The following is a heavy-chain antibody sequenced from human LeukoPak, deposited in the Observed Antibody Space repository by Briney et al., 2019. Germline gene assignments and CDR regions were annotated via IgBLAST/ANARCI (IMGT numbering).Heavy chain of an antibody. CDR1: GFTFSSYA. J-gene: IGHJ4*02. D-gene: IGHD3-22*01. V-gene: IGHV3-30*04. Sequence: GGSLTLSCAVSGFTFSSYAMHWVRQAPGKGLEWVAVISYDGSNKYYTDSVKGRFTISRDNSKNTLYLQMNSLRAEDTAVYYRARACCLGRYYDSRGTAGYFDCWGQGTLVTVSS. CDR2: ISYDGSNK. CDR3: ARACCLGRYYDSRGTAGYFDC.